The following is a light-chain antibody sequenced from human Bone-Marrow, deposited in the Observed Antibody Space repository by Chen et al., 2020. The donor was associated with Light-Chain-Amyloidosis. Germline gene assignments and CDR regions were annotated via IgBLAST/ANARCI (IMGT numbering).Light chain of an antibody. J-gene: IGLJ1*01. Sequence: QSALTQPASVSGSPGQSITISCTGTSSDVGGDNHVSWYQQHPDKAPKLMIYEVTNRPSWVPDRFAGSKSDNRASLTISGRQTEDEADYFCSSYTSTNPLVFGSGTRVTVL. CDR1: SSDVGGDNH. CDR2: EVT. CDR3: SSYTSTNPLV. V-gene: IGLV2-14*01.